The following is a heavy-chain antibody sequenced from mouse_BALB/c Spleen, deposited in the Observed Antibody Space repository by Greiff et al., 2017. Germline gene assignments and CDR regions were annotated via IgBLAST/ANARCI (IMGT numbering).Heavy chain of an antibody. CDR1: GFTFSDYY. Sequence: EVQVVESGGGLVKPGGSLKLSCAASGFTFSDYYMYWVRQTPEKRLEWVATISDGGSYTYYPDSVKGRFTISRDNAKNNLYLQMSSLKSEDTAMYYCARKGTTGSERGFAYWGQGTLVTVSA. V-gene: IGHV5-4*02. D-gene: IGHD5-5*01. CDR2: ISDGGSYT. J-gene: IGHJ3*01. CDR3: ARKGTTGSERGFAY.